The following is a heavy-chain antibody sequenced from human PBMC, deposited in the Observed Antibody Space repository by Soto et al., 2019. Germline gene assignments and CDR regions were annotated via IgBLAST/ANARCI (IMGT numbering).Heavy chain of an antibody. V-gene: IGHV3-23*01. CDR1: GFTFSSYV. Sequence: EVQLLESGGDLVQPGGSLRLSCAASGFTFSSYVMSWVRQAPGKGLEWVSAISGSGGHTYYADFVKGRFTISRDNSKNTLYLQMYSPRAEDTAVYYCAKDDASDAPGYSDSWGQGALVTVSS. J-gene: IGHJ4*02. D-gene: IGHD3-9*01. CDR2: ISGSGGHT. CDR3: AKDDASDAPGYSDS.